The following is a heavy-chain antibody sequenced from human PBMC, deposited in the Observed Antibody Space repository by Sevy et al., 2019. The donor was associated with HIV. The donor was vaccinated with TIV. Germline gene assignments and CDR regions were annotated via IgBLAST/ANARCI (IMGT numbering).Heavy chain of an antibody. D-gene: IGHD3-16*02. J-gene: IGHJ5*02. Sequence: SETLSLTCAVHDGSFSGYYWNWIRQLPGKGLEWIGEINESGITYYNPSLKSRVTISADKSNNQFSLRLSSVTAADTAVYYCAKSYDYLWGSYRQGWFDPWGQGTLVTVSS. CDR2: INESGIT. V-gene: IGHV4-34*01. CDR1: DGSFSGYY. CDR3: AKSYDYLWGSYRQGWFDP.